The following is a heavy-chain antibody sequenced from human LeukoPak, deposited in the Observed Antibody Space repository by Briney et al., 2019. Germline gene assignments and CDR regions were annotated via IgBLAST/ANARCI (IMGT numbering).Heavy chain of an antibody. Sequence: PSETLSLTCTVSGGSISSSGYYWAWIRQPPGKGLEWIGSFYHSGSTYYNPSLKSRLNRSVDTSKNQLSLKLSSVTAADTAVYYCARESGATGLFWGQGTMVTVSS. V-gene: IGHV4-39*07. J-gene: IGHJ3*01. CDR3: ARESGATGLF. CDR1: GGSISSSGYY. D-gene: IGHD3-10*01. CDR2: FYHSGST.